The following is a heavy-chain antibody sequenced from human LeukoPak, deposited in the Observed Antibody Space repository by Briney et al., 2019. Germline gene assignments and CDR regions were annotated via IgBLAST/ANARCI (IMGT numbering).Heavy chain of an antibody. CDR1: GGSFSGYY. CDR3: ARGPAAGTFDY. CDR2: INHSGST. J-gene: IGHJ4*02. Sequence: SEALSLTCAVYGGSFSGYYWSWIRQPPGKGLEWIGEINHSGSTNYNPSLKSRVTISADTSKNQFSLKLSSVTAADTAVYYCARGPAAGTFDYWGQGTLVTVSS. D-gene: IGHD6-13*01. V-gene: IGHV4-34*01.